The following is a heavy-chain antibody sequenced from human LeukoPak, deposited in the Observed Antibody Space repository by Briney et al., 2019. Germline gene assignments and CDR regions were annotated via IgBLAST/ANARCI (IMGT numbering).Heavy chain of an antibody. J-gene: IGHJ6*02. CDR3: ARGLYCGGDCYSYYGMDV. CDR1: GFTFSSYS. D-gene: IGHD2-21*02. CDR2: ISSSSSYI. Sequence: GSLRLSCAASGFTFSSYSMNWVRQAPGKGLEWVSSISSSSSYIYYADSVKGRFTISRDNAKNSLYLQMNSLRAEDTAVYYCARGLYCGGDCYSYYGMDVWGQGTTVTVSS. V-gene: IGHV3-21*01.